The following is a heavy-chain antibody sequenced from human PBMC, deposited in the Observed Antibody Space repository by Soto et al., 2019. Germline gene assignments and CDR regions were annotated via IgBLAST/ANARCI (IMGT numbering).Heavy chain of an antibody. J-gene: IGHJ4*02. Sequence: PGGSLRLSCAASGFTFSSYAMSWVRQAPGKGLEWVSAISGSGGSTYYADSVKGRFTISRDNSKNTLYLQMNSLRAEDTAVYYCAKDFHYDILTGYYYFDYWGQGTLVTVSS. V-gene: IGHV3-23*01. CDR1: GFTFSSYA. CDR2: ISGSGGST. CDR3: AKDFHYDILTGYYYFDY. D-gene: IGHD3-9*01.